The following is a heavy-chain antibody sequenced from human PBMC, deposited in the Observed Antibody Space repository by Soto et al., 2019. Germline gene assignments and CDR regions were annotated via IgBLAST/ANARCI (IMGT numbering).Heavy chain of an antibody. CDR1: GDSIGTYY. Sequence: SETLYLTCSVSGDSIGTYYWSCVRQPPGKGLEWLVFVHYSGRTQYNPSLTGRVTISVVTSKNQLSLKLRSVTAADTAVYYCARESEGGNLHDWFDPWGQGTMVTVSS. J-gene: IGHJ5*02. D-gene: IGHD3-16*01. CDR2: VHYSGRT. V-gene: IGHV4-59*01. CDR3: ARESEGGNLHDWFDP.